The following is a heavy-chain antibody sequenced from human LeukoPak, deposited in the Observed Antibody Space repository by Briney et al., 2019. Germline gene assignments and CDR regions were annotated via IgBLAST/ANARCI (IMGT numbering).Heavy chain of an antibody. J-gene: IGHJ4*02. CDR1: GGSISSYY. D-gene: IGHD3-22*01. V-gene: IGHV4-59*01. CDR3: ARVSSSYYYDSSGFDY. CDR2: IYYSGST. Sequence: SETLSLTCTVAGGSISSYYWSWIRQPPGKGLEWVGYIYYSGSTNYNPSLKSRVTISVDTSKNQFSLKLSSVTAADTAVYYCARVSSSYYYDSSGFDYWGQGTLVTVSS.